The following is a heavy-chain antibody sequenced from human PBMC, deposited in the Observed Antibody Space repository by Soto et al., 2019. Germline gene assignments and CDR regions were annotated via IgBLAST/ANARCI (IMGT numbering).Heavy chain of an antibody. CDR2: INLSGST. CDR3: ARGSYCRRTSCSQPYTWVDP. CDR1: GRSFSDYY. Sequence: QVQLQQWGAGLLKPSETLSLTCAVYGRSFSDYYWSWIRQPPGKGREWIGEINLSGSTNYNPSLKSRITISLDMSKNQFSLPLTSVTAADTAVYYCARGSYCRRTSCSQPYTWVDPWGQGTLVTVSS. D-gene: IGHD2-2*01. J-gene: IGHJ5*02. V-gene: IGHV4-34*01.